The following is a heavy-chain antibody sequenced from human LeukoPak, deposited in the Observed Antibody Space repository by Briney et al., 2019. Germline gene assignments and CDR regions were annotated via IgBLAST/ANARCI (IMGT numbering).Heavy chain of an antibody. CDR2: ISSNGGSS. J-gene: IGHJ4*02. V-gene: IGHV3-64D*06. CDR3: VKDIWYGSGNYQFDN. CDR1: GFIFSSYA. Sequence: GGSLRLSCSASGFIFSSYAMHWVRQAPGKGLEYVAGISSNGGSSYYADSVKGRSTISRDNHKNTLYLQMSNLGAGDTAVYYCVKDIWYGSGNYQFDNWGQGTLVTVSS. D-gene: IGHD3-10*01.